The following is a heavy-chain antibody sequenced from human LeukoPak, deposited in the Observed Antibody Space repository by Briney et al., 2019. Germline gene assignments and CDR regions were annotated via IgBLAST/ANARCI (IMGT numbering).Heavy chain of an antibody. CDR3: ARRRTQWLVSNYYYYMDV. V-gene: IGHV4-59*12. CDR1: GGSISTYY. Sequence: SETLSLTCTVSGGSISTYYWSWIRQPPGKGLEWIGYIYYSGSTSYNPSLKSRVTISVDKSKNQFPLKLSSVTAADTAVYYCARRRTQWLVSNYYYYMDVWGKGTTVTISS. J-gene: IGHJ6*03. CDR2: IYYSGST. D-gene: IGHD6-19*01.